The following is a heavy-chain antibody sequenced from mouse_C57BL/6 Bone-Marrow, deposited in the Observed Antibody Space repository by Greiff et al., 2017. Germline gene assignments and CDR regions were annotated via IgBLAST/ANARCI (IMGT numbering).Heavy chain of an antibody. Sequence: EVQLVESGGGLVKPGGSLKLSCAASGFTFSSYAMSWVRQTPEKRLEWVATISDSGSNTYYTDNVKGLFTISTDNAKNTVYMQMRNLKSEDTAMYYCAREGDLAYWGQGTLLTVSA. CDR2: ISDSGSNT. V-gene: IGHV5-4*01. J-gene: IGHJ3*01. CDR1: GFTFSSYA. CDR3: AREGDLAY.